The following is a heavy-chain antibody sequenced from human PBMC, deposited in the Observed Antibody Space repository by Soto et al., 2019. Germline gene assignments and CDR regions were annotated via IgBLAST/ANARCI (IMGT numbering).Heavy chain of an antibody. J-gene: IGHJ1*01. D-gene: IGHD2-15*01. CDR2: IIPILGIA. V-gene: IGHV1-69*08. CDR1: GGTFSSYT. CDR3: ARERTRYCSGGSCQLEYFQH. Sequence: QVQLVQSGAEVKKSGSSVKVSCKASGGTFSSYTISWVRQAPGQGLEWMGRIIPILGIANYAQKFQGRVTITADKSTSTAYMELSSLRSEDTAVYYCARERTRYCSGGSCQLEYFQHWGQGTLVTVSS.